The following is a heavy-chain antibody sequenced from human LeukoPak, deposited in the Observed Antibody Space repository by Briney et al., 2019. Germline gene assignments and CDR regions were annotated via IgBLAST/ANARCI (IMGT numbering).Heavy chain of an antibody. CDR3: ARGGGAITT. D-gene: IGHD3-16*01. CDR1: GNSVSSNSAG. CDR2: TYYRSKWYN. V-gene: IGHV6-1*01. Sequence: SQTLSITCSISGNSVSSNSAGWSWIRQSPSRGLEWLGRTYYRSKWYNDYAVSVKSRITITPDTSKNQLSLQLNSVTPEDTAVYYCARGGGAITTWGQGTLVTVSS. J-gene: IGHJ5*02.